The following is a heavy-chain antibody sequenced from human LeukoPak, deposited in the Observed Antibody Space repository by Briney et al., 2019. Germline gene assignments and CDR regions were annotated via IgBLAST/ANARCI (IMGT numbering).Heavy chain of an antibody. CDR2: IIPILGIA. D-gene: IGHD3-3*01. CDR1: GGTFSSYA. Sequence: AASVKVSCKASGGTFSSYAISWVRQAPGQGLERMGRIIPILGIADYAQKFQGRVTITADKSTSTAYMELSSLRSEDTAVYYCARDPLDFWSGFSPFDYWGQGTLVTVSS. J-gene: IGHJ4*02. CDR3: ARDPLDFWSGFSPFDY. V-gene: IGHV1-69*04.